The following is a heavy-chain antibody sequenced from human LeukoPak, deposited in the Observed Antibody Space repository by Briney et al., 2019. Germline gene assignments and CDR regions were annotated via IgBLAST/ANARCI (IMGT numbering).Heavy chain of an antibody. Sequence: GESLKISCKGSGYSFTSYWIGWVRQMPGKGLEWMGVIYPGDSDTRYSPTFQGQVTISADKSISTAYLQWSSLKASDTAMYYCARGDSSSSVWFDPWGQGTLVTVSS. CDR2: IYPGDSDT. V-gene: IGHV5-51*01. D-gene: IGHD6-6*01. J-gene: IGHJ5*02. CDR1: GYSFTSYW. CDR3: ARGDSSSSVWFDP.